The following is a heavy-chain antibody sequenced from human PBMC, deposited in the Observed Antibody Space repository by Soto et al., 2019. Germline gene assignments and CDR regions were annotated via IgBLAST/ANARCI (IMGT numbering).Heavy chain of an antibody. D-gene: IGHD3-9*01. CDR2: IYYSGST. CDR1: GGSVSSGSYY. V-gene: IGHV4-61*01. CDR3: ARGNFDWLLGNWFDP. Sequence: SETLSLTCTVSGGSVSSGSYYWSWIRQPPGKGLEWIGYIYYSGSTNYNHSLKIRVTISVDTSKNQFSLKLSSVTAADTAVYYCARGNFDWLLGNWFDPWGQGTLVTVSS. J-gene: IGHJ5*02.